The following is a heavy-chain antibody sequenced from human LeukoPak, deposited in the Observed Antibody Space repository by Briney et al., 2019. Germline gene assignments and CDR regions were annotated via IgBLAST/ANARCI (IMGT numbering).Heavy chain of an antibody. CDR3: AKAEAAAEAFDI. CDR1: GFTFSSYG. J-gene: IGHJ3*02. CDR2: ISYDGSNK. D-gene: IGHD6-13*01. V-gene: IGHV3-30*18. Sequence: GGSLRLPCAASGFTFSSYGMHWVRQAPGKGLEWVAVISYDGSNKYYADSVKGRFTISRDNSKNTLYLQMNSLRAEDTAVYYCAKAEAAAEAFDIWGQGTMVTASS.